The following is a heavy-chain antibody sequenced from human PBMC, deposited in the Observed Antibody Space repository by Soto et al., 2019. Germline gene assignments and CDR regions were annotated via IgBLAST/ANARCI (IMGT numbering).Heavy chain of an antibody. CDR3: ARHYYGSGRYLIGGVGMDV. D-gene: IGHD3-10*01. CDR1: GGTFSSYA. Sequence: QVQLVQSGAEVKKPGSSVKVSCKASGGTFSSYAISWVRQAPGQGLEWMGGSIPIFGTANYAQKFQGRVTITADKSTSTAYMELSSRRSEDTAVYYCARHYYGSGRYLIGGVGMDVWGQGTTVTVSS. J-gene: IGHJ6*02. CDR2: SIPIFGTA. V-gene: IGHV1-69*06.